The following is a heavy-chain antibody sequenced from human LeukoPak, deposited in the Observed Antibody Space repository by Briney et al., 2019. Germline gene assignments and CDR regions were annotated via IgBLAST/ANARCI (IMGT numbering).Heavy chain of an antibody. D-gene: IGHD3-22*01. V-gene: IGHV4-31*03. CDR3: ARFGYYDSSGYYLDY. CDR1: GGSISSGGYY. J-gene: IGHJ4*02. Sequence: TLSLTCTVSGGSISSGGYYWSWIRQHPGKGLERIGYIYNSGSTYYNPPLKSRVTISVDTSKNQFSLKLRSVTAADTAVYYCARFGYYDSSGYYLDYWGQGTLVTVSS. CDR2: IYNSGST.